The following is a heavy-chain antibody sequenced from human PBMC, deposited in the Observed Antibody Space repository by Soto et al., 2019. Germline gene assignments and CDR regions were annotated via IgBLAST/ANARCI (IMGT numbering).Heavy chain of an antibody. CDR1: GFTFRTYT. CDR2: IRGFSPYT. D-gene: IGHD3-9*01. V-gene: IGHV3-21*01. J-gene: IGHJ4*02. CDR3: AKGGAVYGLLTHDY. Sequence: EVQLVESGGGLVKPGGSLRLSCISSGFTFRTYTMNWVRQAPGKGLEWVSGIRGFSPYTFYAESVRGRFAISRDNAKNSLYLQMNSLRAEDTAVYYCAKGGAVYGLLTHDYWGQGTLVTVSS.